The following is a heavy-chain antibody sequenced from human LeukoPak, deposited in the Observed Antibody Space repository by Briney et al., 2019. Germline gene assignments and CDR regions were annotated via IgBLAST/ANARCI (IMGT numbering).Heavy chain of an antibody. CDR1: GFTFSSYW. J-gene: IGHJ4*02. V-gene: IGHV3-7*01. Sequence: PGGSLRLSCAASGFTFSSYWMTWVRQAPGKGLGWVANIKQDGSEKYYVDSVKGRFTISRDTAKNSLYLQMNSLRAEDTAVYYCARVRYSYGYYFDYWGQGTLVTVSS. D-gene: IGHD5-18*01. CDR3: ARVRYSYGYYFDY. CDR2: IKQDGSEK.